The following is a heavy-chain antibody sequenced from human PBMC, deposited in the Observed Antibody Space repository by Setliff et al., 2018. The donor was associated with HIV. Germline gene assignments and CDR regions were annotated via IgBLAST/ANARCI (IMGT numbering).Heavy chain of an antibody. V-gene: IGHV1-69*13. CDR1: GGTFSNYG. CDR3: ATDNREGVGTPYYFDY. Sequence: SVKVSCKASGGTFSNYGINWVRQAPGQGLEWMGGIIPMFGTTTYAQKFQGRVTITSDESTSTAYMELSSLRSDDTAMYYCATDNREGVGTPYYFDYWGQGTQVTVSS. CDR2: IIPMFGTT. D-gene: IGHD1-26*01. J-gene: IGHJ4*02.